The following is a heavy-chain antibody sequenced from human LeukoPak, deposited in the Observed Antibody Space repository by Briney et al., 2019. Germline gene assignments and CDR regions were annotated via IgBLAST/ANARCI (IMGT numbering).Heavy chain of an antibody. CDR2: ISYDGSNK. CDR3: ARDWGLRIPQSV. CDR1: GFTFSSYA. Sequence: GRSLRLSCAASGFTFSSYAMHWVRQAPGKGLEWVAVISYDGSNKYYADSVKGRFTISRDNSKNTLYLQMNSLRAEDTAVYYCARDWGLRIPQSVWGLGTLVTVSS. J-gene: IGHJ4*02. V-gene: IGHV3-30-3*01. D-gene: IGHD3-16*01.